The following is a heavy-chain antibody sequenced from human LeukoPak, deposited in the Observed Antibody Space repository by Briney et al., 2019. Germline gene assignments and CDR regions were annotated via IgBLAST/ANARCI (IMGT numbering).Heavy chain of an antibody. D-gene: IGHD2-2*01. Sequence: PGGPLRLSCAAPGFIFSSYAMSWVRQAPGKGLEWVSTISGSGGSTYYAVSVKGRFTISRDNSKNTVYLQMNSLRAEDTAVYYCGVDIVVVPGAPNWFDPWGQGTLVTVSS. CDR1: GFIFSSYA. J-gene: IGHJ5*02. V-gene: IGHV3-23*01. CDR2: ISGSGGST. CDR3: GVDIVVVPGAPNWFDP.